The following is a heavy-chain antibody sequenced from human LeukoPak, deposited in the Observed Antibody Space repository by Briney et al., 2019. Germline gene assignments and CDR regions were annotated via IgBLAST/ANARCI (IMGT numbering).Heavy chain of an antibody. Sequence: ASVKLSCKASGSTFTSIGISWVRQAPGQGLEWMGWINAYNTNTRSAQQLQARDTMTTDTCASTDYMELGSLRSDDTAVYYCASSDGTVTTFQYWGQGTLVTVSS. D-gene: IGHD4-17*01. CDR1: GSTFTSIG. CDR3: ASSDGTVTTFQY. V-gene: IGHV1-18*01. J-gene: IGHJ4*02. CDR2: INAYNTNT.